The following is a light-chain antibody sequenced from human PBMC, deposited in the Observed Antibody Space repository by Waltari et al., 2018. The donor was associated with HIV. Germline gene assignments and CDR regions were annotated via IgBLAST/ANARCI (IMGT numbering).Light chain of an antibody. V-gene: IGLV2-14*01. CDR2: EVS. Sequence: QSALTQPASVSGSPGQSITISCTGPSSDIYNYNYVSWYQQHPGEVPRPMIYEVSNRPSGVSNRFSGSKSSNTASLTISGLQAEDEADYYCSSYTSDSIVVFGGGTKLTVL. CDR1: SSDIYNYNY. CDR3: SSYTSDSIVV. J-gene: IGLJ2*01.